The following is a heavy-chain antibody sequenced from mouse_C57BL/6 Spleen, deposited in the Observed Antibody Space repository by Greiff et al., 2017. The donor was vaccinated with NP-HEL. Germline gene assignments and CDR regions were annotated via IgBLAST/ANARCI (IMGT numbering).Heavy chain of an antibody. CDR1: GYTFTSYW. CDR3: ASYYYGSSRAWFAY. V-gene: IGHV1-64*01. J-gene: IGHJ3*01. D-gene: IGHD1-1*01. Sequence: VQLQQPGAELVKPGASVKLSCKASGYTFTSYWMHWVKQRPGQGLEWIGMIHPNSGSTNYNEKFKSKATLTVGNASSTAYMQLSSLTSEDSAVYYCASYYYGSSRAWFAYWGQGTLVTVSA. CDR2: IHPNSGST.